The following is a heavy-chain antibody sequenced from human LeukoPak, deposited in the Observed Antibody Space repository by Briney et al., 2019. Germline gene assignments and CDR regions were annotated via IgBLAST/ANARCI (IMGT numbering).Heavy chain of an antibody. D-gene: IGHD6-19*01. CDR1: GFTFSSYS. Sequence: GGSLRLSCAASGFTFSSYSMNWVRQAPGKGLEWVSSISSSSSYIYYADSVKGRFTISRDNSKNTLYLQMNSLRTDDTALYYCARGYSSGWSNWFDPWGQGTLVTVSS. J-gene: IGHJ5*02. CDR2: ISSSSSYI. V-gene: IGHV3-21*06. CDR3: ARGYSSGWSNWFDP.